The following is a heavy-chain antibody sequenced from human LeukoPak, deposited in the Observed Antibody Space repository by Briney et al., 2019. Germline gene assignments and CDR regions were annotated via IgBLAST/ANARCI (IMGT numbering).Heavy chain of an antibody. J-gene: IGHJ6*03. CDR2: INPNSGGT. CDR3: ASSGYYMDV. V-gene: IGHV1-2*02. CDR1: GYTFTGYY. D-gene: IGHD7-27*01. Sequence: ASVKVSCKASGYTFTGYYMHWVRQAPGQGLEWMGWINPNSGGTNYAQKFQGRVTITTDESTSTAYMELSSLRSEDTAVYYCASSGYYMDVWGKGTTVTVSS.